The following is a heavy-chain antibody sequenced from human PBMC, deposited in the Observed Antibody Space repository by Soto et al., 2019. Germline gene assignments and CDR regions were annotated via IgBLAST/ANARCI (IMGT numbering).Heavy chain of an antibody. CDR1: GGTFSSYA. J-gene: IGHJ5*02. CDR2: IIPIFDTD. CDR3: ARVGGNWFDP. Sequence: QVQLVQSGAEVKKPGSSVKVSCKASGGTFSSYAISWVRQAPGQGLAWMGGIIPIFDTDNYAQMFQGRVTITQDKTTSTAYMKLSSLRSEGTAVYYCARVGGNWFDPWGQGTLVTVSS. D-gene: IGHD3-16*01. V-gene: IGHV1-69*06.